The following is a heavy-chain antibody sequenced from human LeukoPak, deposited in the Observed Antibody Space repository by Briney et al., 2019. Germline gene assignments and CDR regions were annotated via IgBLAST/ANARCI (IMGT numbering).Heavy chain of an antibody. D-gene: IGHD3-22*01. CDR3: AREGMNYYDSSGYYYGYYFDY. CDR1: GYTFTGHY. V-gene: IGHV1-2*02. Sequence: ASVKVSCKASGYTFTGHYMHWVRQAPGQGLEWMGWINPNSGGTNYAQKFQDRVTMTRDTSISTAYMELSRLRSDDTAVYYCAREGMNYYDSSGYYYGYYFDYWGQGTLVTVSS. J-gene: IGHJ4*02. CDR2: INPNSGGT.